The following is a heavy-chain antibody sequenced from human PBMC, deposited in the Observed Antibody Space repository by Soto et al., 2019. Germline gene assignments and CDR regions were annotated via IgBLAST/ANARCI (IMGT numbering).Heavy chain of an antibody. D-gene: IGHD5-18*01. CDR1: GGSISSYY. CDR2: IYYSGST. CDR3: ARGGRGYSYATRWFDP. J-gene: IGHJ5*02. V-gene: IGHV4-59*01. Sequence: LSLTCTVSGGSISSYYWSWIRQPPGKGLEWIGYIYYSGSTNYNPSLKSRVTISVDTSKNQFSLKLSSVTAADTAVYYCARGGRGYSYATRWFDPWGQGTLVTVSS.